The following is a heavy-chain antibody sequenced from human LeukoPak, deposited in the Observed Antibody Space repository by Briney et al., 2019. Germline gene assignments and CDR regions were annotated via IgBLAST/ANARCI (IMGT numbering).Heavy chain of an antibody. CDR3: ARGVKGQQLGY. J-gene: IGHJ4*02. Sequence: ASVKVSCKAAGYTFSNYDIIWVRQATGQGLEWMGWMNPNSGNTGYTQNFQGRVTMTRNTSISTAYMDLSSLRSEDTAVYYCARGVKGQQLGYWGQGTLVTVSS. CDR1: GYTFSNYD. V-gene: IGHV1-8*01. CDR2: MNPNSGNT. D-gene: IGHD6-13*01.